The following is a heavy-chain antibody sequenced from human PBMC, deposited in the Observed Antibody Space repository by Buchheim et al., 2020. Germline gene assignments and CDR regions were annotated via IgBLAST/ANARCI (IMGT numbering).Heavy chain of an antibody. CDR2: ISNDGSRQ. CDR3: ARDIYSFGTVGTIDY. CDR1: GFSFSSYG. Sequence: VQLVESGGGVVQPGRSLRLSCAASGFSFSSYGMHWVRQAPGKGLEWLAAISNDGSRQDYADSVRGRFTISRDNSKSSLDLQMNSRGVDDAAVYYCARDIYSFGTVGTIDYWGQGT. D-gene: IGHD1-26*01. V-gene: IGHV3-30*03. J-gene: IGHJ4*02.